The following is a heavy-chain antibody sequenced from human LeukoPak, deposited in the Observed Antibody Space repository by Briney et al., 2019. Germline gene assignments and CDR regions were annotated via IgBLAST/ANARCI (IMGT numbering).Heavy chain of an antibody. CDR1: GGSISSGGYS. V-gene: IGHV4-30-2*01. J-gene: IGHJ6*04. D-gene: IGHD3-9*01. CDR3: ARGFDILPV. Sequence: KASETLSLTCAVSGGSISSGGYSWSWIRQPPGKGLEWIGYIYHSGSTYYNPSLKSRVTISVDRSKNQFSLKLSSVTAADTAVYYCARGFDILPVWGKGTTVAVST. CDR2: IYHSGST.